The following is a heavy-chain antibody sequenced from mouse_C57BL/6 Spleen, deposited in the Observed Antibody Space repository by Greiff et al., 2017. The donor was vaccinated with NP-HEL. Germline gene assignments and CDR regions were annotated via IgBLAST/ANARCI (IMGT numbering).Heavy chain of an antibody. Sequence: EVKLVESGGGLVKPGGSLKLSCAASGFTFSDYGMHWVRQAPEKGLEWVAYISSGSSTIYYADTVKGRFTISRDNAKNTLFLQMTSLRSEDTAMYYCASLDYYGSTYYAMDYWGQGTSVTVSS. V-gene: IGHV5-17*01. J-gene: IGHJ4*01. CDR1: GFTFSDYG. D-gene: IGHD1-1*01. CDR3: ASLDYYGSTYYAMDY. CDR2: ISSGSSTI.